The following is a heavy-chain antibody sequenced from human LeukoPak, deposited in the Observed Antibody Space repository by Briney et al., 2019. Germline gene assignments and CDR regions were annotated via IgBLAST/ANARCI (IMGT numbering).Heavy chain of an antibody. V-gene: IGHV3-23*01. CDR1: GFTFSSYS. Sequence: PGGSLRLSCAASGFTFSSYSMSWVRQAPGKGLEWVSAISGSGGSTYYADSVKGRFTISRDNSKNTLYLQMNSLRAEDTAVYYCATLSTPRSPAFDYWGQGTLVTVSS. D-gene: IGHD2/OR15-2a*01. J-gene: IGHJ4*02. CDR2: ISGSGGST. CDR3: ATLSTPRSPAFDY.